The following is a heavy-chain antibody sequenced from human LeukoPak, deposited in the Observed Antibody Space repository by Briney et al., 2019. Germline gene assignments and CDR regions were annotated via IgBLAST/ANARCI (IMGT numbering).Heavy chain of an antibody. J-gene: IGHJ6*03. CDR1: GGSISSSSYY. D-gene: IGHD6-13*01. V-gene: IGHV4-39*01. CDR2: IYYSGST. CDR3: ARGGPSSWYYYYYMDV. Sequence: PSETLSLTCTVSGGSISSSSYYWGWIRQPPGKGLEGIGSIYYSGSTYYNPSLKIRVTIAVDTSKNQFSLKLSSVTAADTAVYYCARGGPSSWYYYYYMDVWGKGTTVTVSS.